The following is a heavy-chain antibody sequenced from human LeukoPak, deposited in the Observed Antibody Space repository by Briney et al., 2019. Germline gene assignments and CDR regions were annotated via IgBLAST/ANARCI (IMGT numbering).Heavy chain of an antibody. CDR3: AAYYGSGNDLDY. D-gene: IGHD3-10*01. Sequence: ASVKVSCKVSGYTLTELSMHWVRQAPGQGLEWMGGFDPEDGETIYAQKFQGRVTMTEDTSTDTAYMELSSLRSEDTAVYYCAAYYGSGNDLDYWGQGTLVTVSS. V-gene: IGHV1-24*01. J-gene: IGHJ4*02. CDR2: FDPEDGET. CDR1: GYTLTELS.